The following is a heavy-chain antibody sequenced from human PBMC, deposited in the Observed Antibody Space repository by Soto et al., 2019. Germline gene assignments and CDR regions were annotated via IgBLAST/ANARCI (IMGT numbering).Heavy chain of an antibody. D-gene: IGHD3-10*01. CDR1: GYTFTSYG. Sequence: ASVKVSCKASGYTFTSYGISWVRQAPGQGLEWMGWISVYNGNTNYAQKLQGRVTISVDTSKNQFSLKLSSVTAADTAVYYCARQYYFGSGSYYNRPFDFWGQGTLVTVSS. CDR2: ISVYNGNT. J-gene: IGHJ4*02. CDR3: ARQYYFGSGSYYNRPFDF. V-gene: IGHV1-18*01.